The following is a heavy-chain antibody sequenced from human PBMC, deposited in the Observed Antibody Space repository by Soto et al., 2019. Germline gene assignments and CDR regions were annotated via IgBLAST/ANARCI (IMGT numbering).Heavy chain of an antibody. CDR1: GGTFISYI. Sequence: SVKVSCKASGGTFISYIISWVRQAPGQGLEWMGRVIPILEIANYAQNFQGRVTITADKSTSTAYMELSSLRSEDTAVYYCASTAETHGYYYYMDVWGKGTTVTVSS. V-gene: IGHV1-69*02. J-gene: IGHJ6*03. CDR3: ASTAETHGYYYYMDV. CDR2: VIPILEIA.